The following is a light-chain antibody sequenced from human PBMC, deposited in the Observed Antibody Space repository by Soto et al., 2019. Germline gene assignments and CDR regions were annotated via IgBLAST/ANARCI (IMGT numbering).Light chain of an antibody. CDR2: GVS. J-gene: IGKJ2*01. V-gene: IGKV3-20*01. CDR1: QSVTSRY. CDR3: QQYSTLPHT. Sequence: ENVLTQSPGTLSLSPGERATLSCRATQSVTSRYFAWYQQTPGQAPRLLIYGVSSRATDIPDRFSGSGSGTDFTLTISRLEPEDFVVYYCQQYSTLPHTFGQGTKLEVK.